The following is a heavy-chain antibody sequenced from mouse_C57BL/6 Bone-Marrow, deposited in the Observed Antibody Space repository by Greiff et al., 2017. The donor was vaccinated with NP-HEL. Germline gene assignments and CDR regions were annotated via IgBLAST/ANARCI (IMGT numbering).Heavy chain of an antibody. CDR3: ARHGHWYFDV. V-gene: IGHV5-6*01. Sequence: EVPLVESGGDLVKPGGSLKLSCAASGFTFSSYGMSWVRQTPDKRLEWVATISSGGSYTYYPDSVKGRFTISRDNAKNTLYLQMSSLKSEDTAMYYCARHGHWYFDVWGTGTTVTVSS. CDR1: GFTFSSYG. CDR2: ISSGGSYT. J-gene: IGHJ1*03. D-gene: IGHD3-1*01.